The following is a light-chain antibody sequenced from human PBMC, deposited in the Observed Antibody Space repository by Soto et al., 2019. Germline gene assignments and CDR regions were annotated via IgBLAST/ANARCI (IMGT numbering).Light chain of an antibody. CDR3: QQYNNWPRT. CDR1: QSVSGN. Sequence: EIVMTQSPATLSVSPGERATLSCRASQSVSGNLAWYQQKPGKVPRLLIYGASTRATGIPARFSGSGSGTEFTLTISSLQSEDFAVYYCQQYNNWPRTFGQGTKVEIK. J-gene: IGKJ1*01. V-gene: IGKV3-15*01. CDR2: GAS.